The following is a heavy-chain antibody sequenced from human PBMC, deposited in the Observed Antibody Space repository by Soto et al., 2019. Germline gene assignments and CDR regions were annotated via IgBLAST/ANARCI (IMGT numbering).Heavy chain of an antibody. J-gene: IGHJ3*02. CDR1: GYTFTSYG. CDR2: ISAYNGNT. D-gene: IGHD6-19*01. Sequence: QVQLVQSGAEVKKPGASVKVSCKASGYTFTSYGISWVRQAPGQGLEWMGWISAYNGNTNYAQKLQGRVTMTTDTCTNTAYMEMRSLRSDDTAVYYCARDSSGWFSGAFDIWGHGTMVTVSS. V-gene: IGHV1-18*01. CDR3: ARDSSGWFSGAFDI.